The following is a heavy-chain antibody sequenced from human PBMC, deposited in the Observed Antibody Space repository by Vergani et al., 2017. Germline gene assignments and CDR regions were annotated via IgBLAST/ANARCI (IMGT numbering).Heavy chain of an antibody. D-gene: IGHD3-10*01. J-gene: IGHJ4*02. CDR3: AXQYFVSGNYLFDY. CDR2: ISGSGVSA. Sequence: EVQLLESGGGLVQPGGSLRLTCAASDFTFSNYAMNWVRQAPGKGLEWVSGISGSGVSAYYTDSVKGRFTISRDNSKNMLFLQMNNLRTEDTAIYYCAXQYFVSGNYLFDYWGQGTLVTVSS. V-gene: IGHV3-23*01. CDR1: DFTFSNYA.